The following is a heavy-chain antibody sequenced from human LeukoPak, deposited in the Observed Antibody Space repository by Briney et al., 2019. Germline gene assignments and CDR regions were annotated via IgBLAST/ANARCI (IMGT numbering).Heavy chain of an antibody. CDR2: ISSSSSYI. Sequence: GESLRLSCAASGFTFSSYSMNWVRQAPGKGLEWVSSISSSSSYIYYADSVKGRFTISRDNAKNSLYLQMNSLRAEDTAVYYCARGYDFWSGYPGYWGQGTLVTVSS. CDR1: GFTFSSYS. V-gene: IGHV3-21*01. D-gene: IGHD3-3*01. J-gene: IGHJ4*02. CDR3: ARGYDFWSGYPGY.